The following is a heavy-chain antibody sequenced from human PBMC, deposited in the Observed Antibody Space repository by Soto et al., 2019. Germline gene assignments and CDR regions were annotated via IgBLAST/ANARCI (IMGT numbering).Heavy chain of an antibody. CDR1: GGYISSSNW. D-gene: IGHD6-13*01. CDR2: IYHSGST. Sequence: QVQLQESGPGLVKPSGTLSLTCAVSGGYISSSNWWSWVRQPPGKGLEWIGDIYHSGSTNYNQSLKSRVTISVDKSKNQFSLKLSSVTAADTAVYYCARVRRYSSSWYSNWGQGTLVTVSS. CDR3: ARVRRYSSSWYSN. V-gene: IGHV4-4*02. J-gene: IGHJ4*02.